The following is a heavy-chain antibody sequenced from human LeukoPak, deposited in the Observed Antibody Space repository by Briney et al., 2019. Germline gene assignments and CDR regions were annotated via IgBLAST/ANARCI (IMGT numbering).Heavy chain of an antibody. D-gene: IGHD2-2*01. CDR2: INPNSGGT. J-gene: IGHJ5*02. CDR3: ARDPSSTSNWFDP. CDR1: GYTFTGYY. V-gene: IGHV1-2*02. Sequence: ASVKLSCKASGYTFTGYYMHWVRQAPGQGLEWMGWINPNSGGTNYAQKFQGRVTMTRDTSISTAYMELSRLRSDDTAVYYCARDPSSTSNWFDPWGQGTLVTVSS.